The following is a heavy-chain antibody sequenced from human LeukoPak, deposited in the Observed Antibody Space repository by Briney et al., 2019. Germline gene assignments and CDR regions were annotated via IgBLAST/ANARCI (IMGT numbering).Heavy chain of an antibody. J-gene: IGHJ3*02. V-gene: IGHV3-21*04. D-gene: IGHD6-13*01. CDR1: GFTFTSYN. CDR3: AKNSGSSPFSWGRWRDAFDI. Sequence: GGSLRLSCAASGFTFTSYNMNWVRQAPGKGLEWVSSISTSSSYIYYADSVKGRFTISRDNAKNSLYLQMNSLRAEDTAVYYSAKNSGSSPFSWGRWRDAFDIWGQGTMVTVSS. CDR2: ISTSSSYI.